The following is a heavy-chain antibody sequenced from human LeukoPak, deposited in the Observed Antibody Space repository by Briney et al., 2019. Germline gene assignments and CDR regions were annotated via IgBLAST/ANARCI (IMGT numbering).Heavy chain of an antibody. J-gene: IGHJ6*03. V-gene: IGHV1-69*06. CDR2: IIPIFGTA. CDR1: GGTFSSYA. CDR3: ARELVVVPAAQRYYYYYMDV. D-gene: IGHD2-2*01. Sequence: SVKVSCKASGGTFSSYAISWVRQAPGQGLEWMGGIIPIFGTANYAQKFQGRVTITADKSTSTAYMELRSLRSDDTAVYYCARELVVVPAAQRYYYYYMDVWGKGTTVTISS.